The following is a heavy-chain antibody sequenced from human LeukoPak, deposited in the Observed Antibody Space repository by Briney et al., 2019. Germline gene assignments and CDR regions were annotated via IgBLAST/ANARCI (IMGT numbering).Heavy chain of an antibody. CDR1: GGSISSGGYY. Sequence: SQTLSLTCTVSGGSISSGGYYWSWIRQHPGKGLEWIGYIYYSGSTYYNPSLKSRVTISVDTSKNQFSLKLSSVTAADTAVYYCATYCSSTSCYSRGVLGYWGQGTLVTVSS. V-gene: IGHV4-31*03. CDR2: IYYSGST. CDR3: ATYCSSTSCYSRGVLGY. D-gene: IGHD2-2*02. J-gene: IGHJ4*02.